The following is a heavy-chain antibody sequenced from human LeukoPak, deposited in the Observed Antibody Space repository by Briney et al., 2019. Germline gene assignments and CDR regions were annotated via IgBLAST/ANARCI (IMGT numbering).Heavy chain of an antibody. CDR2: IYTSGST. V-gene: IGHV4-4*07. D-gene: IGHD2-2*01. CDR1: GGSISSYY. J-gene: IGHJ4*02. CDR3: AREYCSSTGCYFDY. Sequence: SETLSLTCTVSGGSISSYYWSWIRQPAGKGLEWIGRIYTSGSTNYNPSLKSRVTMSVDTSKNQFSLKLSSVTAADTAVYYCAREYCSSTGCYFDYWGQGTLVTVSS.